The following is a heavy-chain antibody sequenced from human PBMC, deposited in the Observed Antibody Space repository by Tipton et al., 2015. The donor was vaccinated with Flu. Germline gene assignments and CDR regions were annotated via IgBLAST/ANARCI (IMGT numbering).Heavy chain of an antibody. CDR2: INHRGST. CDR3: AGDTIFGVAH. Sequence: TLSLTCAVYGGSFSGYYWSWIRQPPGKGLEYIGEINHRGSTNYNPSLKSRVTISVDTSKNQFSLKLTYVTAADTAVYYCAGDTIFGVAHWGQGTLVTVSS. D-gene: IGHD3-3*01. CDR1: GGSFSGYY. V-gene: IGHV4-34*01. J-gene: IGHJ4*02.